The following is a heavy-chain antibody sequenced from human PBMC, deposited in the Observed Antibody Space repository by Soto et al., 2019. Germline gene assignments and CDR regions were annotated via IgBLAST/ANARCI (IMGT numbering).Heavy chain of an antibody. CDR2: ISAAGDP. CDR3: ARTDRDFYGLDV. CDR1: GFTFRNYD. Sequence: EVQLVESGGGLVQPGGSLRLSCEASGFTFRNYDMHWVRQGTGKGLEWVSGISAAGDPDYADSVEGRFTISIENAHTSFFLQMNSLRVVDTAVYYCARTDRDFYGLDVWGQGTTVIVSS. V-gene: IGHV3-13*05. J-gene: IGHJ6*02.